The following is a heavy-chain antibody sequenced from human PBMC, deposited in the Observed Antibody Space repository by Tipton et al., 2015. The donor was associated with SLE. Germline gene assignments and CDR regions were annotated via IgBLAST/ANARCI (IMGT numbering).Heavy chain of an antibody. D-gene: IGHD2-21*02. CDR3: ARVKVVTGDAFVI. CDR2: INPSDGST. Sequence: QLVQSGAEVKKPGASVKVSCKASGYTFTSYYMHWVRQAPGQGLEWMGIINPSDGSTSYAQKFQGRVTMTRDTSTSKVYMELSSLRSEDTAVYYCARVKVVTGDAFVIWGQGRMVTVSS. V-gene: IGHV1-46*03. CDR1: GYTFTSYY. J-gene: IGHJ3*02.